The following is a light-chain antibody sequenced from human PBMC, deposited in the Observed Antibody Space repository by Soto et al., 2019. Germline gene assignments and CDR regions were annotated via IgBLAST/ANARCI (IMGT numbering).Light chain of an antibody. CDR3: QQYGNSLT. V-gene: IGKV3-20*01. Sequence: DIVLTQSPGTLSLSPGERATLSCRASQSVISNYLAWYQQKPGQAPRLLIYGASSRATGIPDRFSGSGSGSDFTLTISRLEPEDFAVYYCQQYGNSLTFGGGTKVDIK. CDR2: GAS. CDR1: QSVISNY. J-gene: IGKJ4*01.